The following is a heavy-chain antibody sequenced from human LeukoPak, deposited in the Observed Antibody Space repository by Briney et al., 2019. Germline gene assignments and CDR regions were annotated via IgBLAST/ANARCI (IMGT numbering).Heavy chain of an antibody. CDR2: MNPNSGNT. J-gene: IGHJ6*03. CDR1: GYTFTSYD. Sequence: ASVKVSXKASGYTFTSYDINWVRQAPGQGLEWMGWMNPNSGNTGYAQKFQGRVTMTRNTSISTAYMELSSLRSEDTAVYYCARGPGSGWNYYYYYMDVWGKGTTVTVSS. CDR3: ARGPGSGWNYYYYYMDV. D-gene: IGHD6-19*01. V-gene: IGHV1-8*01.